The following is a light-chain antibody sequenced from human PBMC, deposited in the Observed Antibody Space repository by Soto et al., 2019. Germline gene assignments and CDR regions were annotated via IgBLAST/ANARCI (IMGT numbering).Light chain of an antibody. CDR3: QQYKQWPLT. CDR2: AES. J-gene: IGKJ4*01. CDR1: QGVART. V-gene: IGKV3D-15*01. Sequence: EILSTQFPATVSVSPGERVTLSCRASQGVARTLAWFQQKPGQSPRLLVYAESTRAAGIPARFSGSGSGTEFTLTISSLQSEDVAVYYCQQYKQWPLTFGGGTKVDIK.